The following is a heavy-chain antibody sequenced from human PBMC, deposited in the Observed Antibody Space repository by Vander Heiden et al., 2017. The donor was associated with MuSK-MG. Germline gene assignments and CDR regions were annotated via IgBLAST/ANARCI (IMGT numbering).Heavy chain of an antibody. V-gene: IGHV3-23*01. Sequence: EVQLLESGGGLVQPGGSLRLSCVASGFHFSSYAMSWVRQAPQKGLEWISAISVGGDTAYYADSVKGRFTISRDNSKNTVYLQMNSLRADDTAVYYCAKAPRSGDSWGQGTLVTVSS. CDR2: ISVGGDTA. J-gene: IGHJ4*02. CDR1: GFHFSSYA. CDR3: AKAPRSGDS.